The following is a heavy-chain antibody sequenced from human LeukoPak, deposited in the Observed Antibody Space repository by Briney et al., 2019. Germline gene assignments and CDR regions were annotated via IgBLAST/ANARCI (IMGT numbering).Heavy chain of an antibody. J-gene: IGHJ4*02. CDR2: IKSDGSEK. Sequence: GGSLRLSCAASGFTFSSFWMTWVRQAPGKGLEWVANIKSDGSEKFHVDSVKGRFTISRDNAENSLYLQMNSLRVEDTAVYYCARGGRVGASDYWGQGTLVTVSS. CDR1: GFTFSSFW. CDR3: ARGGRVGASDY. D-gene: IGHD1-26*01. V-gene: IGHV3-7*01.